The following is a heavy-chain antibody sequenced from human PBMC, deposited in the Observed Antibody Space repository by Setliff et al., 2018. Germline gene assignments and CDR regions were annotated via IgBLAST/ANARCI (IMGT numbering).Heavy chain of an antibody. CDR2: IYYSGSI. V-gene: IGHV4-39*07. D-gene: IGHD6-19*01. CDR3: AREQWLDPPGYYYMDV. CDR1: GGSISSSSYY. Sequence: SETLSLTCTVSGGSISSSSYYWGWIRQPPGKGLEWIGSIYYSGSINYNPSLKSRLTISRDTSKNQVSLKLNSVTAADMAVYYCAREQWLDPPGYYYMDVWAKGTTVTVSS. J-gene: IGHJ6*03.